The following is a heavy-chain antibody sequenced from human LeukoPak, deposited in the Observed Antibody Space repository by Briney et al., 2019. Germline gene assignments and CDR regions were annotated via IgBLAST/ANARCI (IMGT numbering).Heavy chain of an antibody. Sequence: GGSLRLSCAASGFTFSSYAMNWVRQAPGKGLEWVSISGSGGDTYYADSVKGRFTISRDNSKNTLYLQMSSLRAEDTAVYYCAKARGATYGTYYFDYWGQGTLVTVSS. V-gene: IGHV3-23*01. J-gene: IGHJ4*02. CDR2: ISGSGGDT. D-gene: IGHD4/OR15-4a*01. CDR1: GFTFSSYA. CDR3: AKARGATYGTYYFDY.